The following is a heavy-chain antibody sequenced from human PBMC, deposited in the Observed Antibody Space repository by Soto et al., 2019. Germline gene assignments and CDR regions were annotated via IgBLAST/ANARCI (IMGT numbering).Heavy chain of an antibody. V-gene: IGHV4-4*07. J-gene: IGHJ4*02. D-gene: IGHD6-13*01. CDR1: GGSISSYY. CDR3: AREGPIAAAGGFDY. Sequence: PSETLSLTCTVSGGSISSYYWSWIRQPAGKGLEWIGGIYTSGSTNYNPSLKSRVTMSVDTSKNQFSLKLSSVTAADTAVYYCAREGPIAAAGGFDYWGQGTLVTVSS. CDR2: IYTSGST.